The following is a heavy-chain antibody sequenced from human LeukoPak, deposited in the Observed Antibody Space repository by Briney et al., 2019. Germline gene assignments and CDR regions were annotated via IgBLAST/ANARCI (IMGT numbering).Heavy chain of an antibody. V-gene: IGHV6-1*01. CDR1: GDSVSSNSAA. J-gene: IGHJ6*02. D-gene: IGHD3-10*01. CDR2: TYYRSKWYN. CDR3: ARVYGSGSYGYYGMDV. Sequence: SQTLSLTCVISGDSVSSNSAAWNWIRQSPSRGLEWLGRTYYRSKWYNDYAVSVKSRITINPDTSKNQFSLQLNSVTPEDTAVYYCARVYGSGSYGYYGMDVWGQGTTVTVSS.